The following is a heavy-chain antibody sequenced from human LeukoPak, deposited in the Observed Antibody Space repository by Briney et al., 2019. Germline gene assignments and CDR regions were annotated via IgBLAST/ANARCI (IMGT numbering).Heavy chain of an antibody. Sequence: AASLKISCKASGYSFTSYWIGCVRQLPAKNLQWMVIIYPGDSGTRYSPSFQGQVTISADKSISTAYLQWSSLKASDTAMYYCARHLRSSYDSSGYMPPGFDYWGQGTLVTVSS. V-gene: IGHV5-51*01. CDR1: GYSFTSYW. CDR2: IYPGDSGT. CDR3: ARHLRSSYDSSGYMPPGFDY. J-gene: IGHJ4*02. D-gene: IGHD3-22*01.